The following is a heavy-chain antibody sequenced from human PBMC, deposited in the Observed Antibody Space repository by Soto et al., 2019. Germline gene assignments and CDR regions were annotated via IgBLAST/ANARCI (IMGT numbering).Heavy chain of an antibody. CDR1: GFSFNNYA. Sequence: PGGSLRLSCAASGFSFNNYAMHWVRQAPGKGLEWVTLISDDGSKKYFADSVKGRVTMTRNTSISTAYMELSSLRSEDTAVYYCAREVAEGVWYFDYWGQGTLVTVSS. V-gene: IGHV3-30*03. CDR2: ISDDGSKK. D-gene: IGHD5-12*01. J-gene: IGHJ4*02. CDR3: AREVAEGVWYFDY.